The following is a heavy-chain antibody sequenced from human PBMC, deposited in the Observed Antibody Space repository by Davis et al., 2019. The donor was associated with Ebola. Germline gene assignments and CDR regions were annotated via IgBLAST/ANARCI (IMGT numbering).Heavy chain of an antibody. J-gene: IGHJ4*02. CDR3: TSTTTVKEY. D-gene: IGHD4-17*01. V-gene: IGHV3-73*01. CDR1: GFTFSGSA. CDR2: IRSKANSYAT. Sequence: PGGSLRLSCAASGFTFSGSAMHWVRQASGKGLEWVGRIRSKANSYATAYAASVKGRFTISRDDSKNTAYLQMNSLKTEDTAVYYCTSTTTVKEYWGQGTLVTVSS.